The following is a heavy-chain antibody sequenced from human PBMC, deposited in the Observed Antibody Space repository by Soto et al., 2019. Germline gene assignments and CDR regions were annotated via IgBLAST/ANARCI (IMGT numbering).Heavy chain of an antibody. V-gene: IGHV1-18*04. CDR2: ISAYNGNT. CDR1: GYTFTSYG. J-gene: IGHJ4*02. Sequence: AAVKVSCKASGYTFTSYGISWVRQAPGQGLEWMGWISAYNGNTNYAQKLQGRVTMTTDTSTSTAYMELRSLRSDDTAVYYCASSSSGGYFDYWGQGTLVTVSS. CDR3: ASSSSGGYFDY. D-gene: IGHD2-15*01.